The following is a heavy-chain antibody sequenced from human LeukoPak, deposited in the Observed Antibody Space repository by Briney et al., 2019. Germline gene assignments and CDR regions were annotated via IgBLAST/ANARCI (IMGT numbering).Heavy chain of an antibody. CDR2: INHSGST. D-gene: IGHD2-15*01. J-gene: IGHJ5*02. CDR1: GGSFSGYY. Sequence: SETLSLTCAVYGGSFSGYYWSWIRQPPGKGLEWIGEINHSGSTNYNPSLKSRVTISVDTSKNQFSLKLSSVTAADTAVYYCARRDSGRFDPWGQGTLVTVSS. CDR3: ARRDSGRFDP. V-gene: IGHV4-34*01.